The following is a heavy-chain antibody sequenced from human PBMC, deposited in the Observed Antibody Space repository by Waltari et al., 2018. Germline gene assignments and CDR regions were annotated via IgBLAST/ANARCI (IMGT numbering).Heavy chain of an antibody. CDR2: IYNSGCV. CDR1: GDSISNGSSH. V-gene: IGHV4-61*02. D-gene: IGHD3-3*01. J-gene: IGHJ4*02. Sequence: QVQLQESGPGLVKPSQTLSLTCTVPGDSISNGSSHWSWIRQPAGKRLEWIGRIYNSGCVTYTPSLKSRGTISIDTSKNQFSLDLRSVTAADTAIYYCAREEGRYYNFWNGYYAFDNWGQGTLVTVSS. CDR3: AREEGRYYNFWNGYYAFDN.